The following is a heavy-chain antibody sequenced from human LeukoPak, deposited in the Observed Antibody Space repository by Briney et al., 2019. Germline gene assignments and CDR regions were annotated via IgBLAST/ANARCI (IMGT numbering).Heavy chain of an antibody. CDR1: GYTFTRYY. J-gene: IGHJ4*02. CDR2: INPNGGST. CDR3: VRAQGGATTGYFEH. V-gene: IGHV1-46*01. Sequence: ASVKVSCKASGYTFTRYYMHWVRQAPGQGLEWMGIINPNGGSTSYAQKFQGRVTMTRDTSTSTVYMELSSLRSEDTALYYCVRAQGGATTGYFEHWGQGNLVTVSS. D-gene: IGHD1-26*01.